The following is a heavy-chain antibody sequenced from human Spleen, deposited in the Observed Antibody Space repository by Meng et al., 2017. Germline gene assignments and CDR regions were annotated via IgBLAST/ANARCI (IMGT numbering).Heavy chain of an antibody. CDR2: ISGSGGNT. Sequence: GGSLRLSCVASGFTFSSYAMSWVRQAPGKGLEWVSAISGSGGNTYYADSVEGRFTISRDNAKNSLYLQMNSLRAEDTALYYCTRDSSGFYSQDYFYAIDVWGQGATVTVSS. J-gene: IGHJ6*02. CDR1: GFTFSSYA. CDR3: TRDSSGFYSQDYFYAIDV. V-gene: IGHV3-23*01. D-gene: IGHD3-22*01.